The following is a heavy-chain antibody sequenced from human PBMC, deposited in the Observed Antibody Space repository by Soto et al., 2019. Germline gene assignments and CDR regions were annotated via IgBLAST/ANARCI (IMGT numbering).Heavy chain of an antibody. CDR3: ARDVGSSSSRWFDP. CDR1: GYTFTSYY. D-gene: IGHD6-6*01. J-gene: IGHJ5*02. CDR2: INPRGGST. Sequence: QVQLVQSGAEVKKPGSSVKVSCKASGYTFTSYYMHWVRQAPGQGLEWMGIINPRGGSTSYAQKFQGRVTMTRETSKRTVYMELSSLRPEDTAVYYCARDVGSSSSRWFDPWGQGTLVTVSS. V-gene: IGHV1-46*03.